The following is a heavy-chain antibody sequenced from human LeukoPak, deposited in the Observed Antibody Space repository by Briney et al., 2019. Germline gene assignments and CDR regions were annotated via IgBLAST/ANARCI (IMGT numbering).Heavy chain of an antibody. CDR3: AELGITMIGGV. CDR2: ISSSGSTI. D-gene: IGHD3-10*02. J-gene: IGHJ6*04. Sequence: GGSLRPSCVASGITFSSYSMNWVRQAPGKGLEWVSYISSSGSTIYYAHSVKGRFTISRDNAKNSLYLQMNSLRAEDTAVYYCAELGITMIGGVWGKGTTVTISS. V-gene: IGHV3-48*04. CDR1: GITFSSYS.